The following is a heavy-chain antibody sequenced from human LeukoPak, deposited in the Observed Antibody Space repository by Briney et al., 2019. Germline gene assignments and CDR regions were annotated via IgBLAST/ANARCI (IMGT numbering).Heavy chain of an antibody. V-gene: IGHV4-34*01. CDR3: ARRYYYDSSGYYYYFDY. D-gene: IGHD3-22*01. CDR2: INHSGSN. CDR1: GGSFSGYY. J-gene: IGHJ4*02. Sequence: SETLSLTCAVYGGSFSGYYWSWIRQPPGKGLEWIGEINHSGSNNYNPSLKSRVTISVDTSKNQFSLKLSSVTAADTAVYYCARRYYYDSSGYYYYFDYWGQGTLVTVSS.